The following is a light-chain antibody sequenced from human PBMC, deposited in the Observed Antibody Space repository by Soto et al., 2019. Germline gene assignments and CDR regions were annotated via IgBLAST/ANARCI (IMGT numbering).Light chain of an antibody. Sequence: SALSQPASVSGSPGQSITISCTGNSSDVGGYNYVSWYQQRPGKAPKLMIYDVSNRRSGVSNRFSGSKSGNTASMTISGLQAEDEADYYCRSYTSSSIHVYGTGTKVTV. CDR3: RSYTSSSIHV. CDR1: SSDVGGYNY. CDR2: DVS. V-gene: IGLV2-14*01. J-gene: IGLJ1*01.